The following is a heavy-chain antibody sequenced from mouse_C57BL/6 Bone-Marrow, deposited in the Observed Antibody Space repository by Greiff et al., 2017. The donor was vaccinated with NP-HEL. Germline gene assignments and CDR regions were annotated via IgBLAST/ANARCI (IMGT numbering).Heavy chain of an antibody. J-gene: IGHJ2*01. D-gene: IGHD1-1*01. Sequence: VQLQQSGAELVRPGTSVKVSCKASGYAFTNYLIEWVKQRPGQGLEWIGVINPGSGGTNYNEKFKGKATLTADKSSSTAYMQLSSLTSEDSAVYFCARSRNRVRSLFDYWGQGTTLTVSS. V-gene: IGHV1-54*01. CDR3: ARSRNRVRSLFDY. CDR1: GYAFTNYL. CDR2: INPGSGGT.